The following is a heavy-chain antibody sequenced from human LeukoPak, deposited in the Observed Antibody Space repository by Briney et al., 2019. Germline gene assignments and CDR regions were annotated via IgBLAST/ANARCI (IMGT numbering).Heavy chain of an antibody. Sequence: GGSLRLSCAASGFTFSSYAMSWVRQAPGKGLEWVSAISGSGGSAYYADSVKGRFTISRDNSKNTLFLQMNSLRAEDTAVYYCAEAGGSSWVNWFDPWGQGTLVTVSS. CDR3: AEAGGSSWVNWFDP. V-gene: IGHV3-23*01. J-gene: IGHJ5*02. CDR1: GFTFSSYA. CDR2: ISGSGGSA. D-gene: IGHD6-13*01.